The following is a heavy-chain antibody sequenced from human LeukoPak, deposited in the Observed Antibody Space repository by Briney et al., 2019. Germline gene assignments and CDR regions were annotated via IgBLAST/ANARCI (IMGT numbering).Heavy chain of an antibody. CDR2: MWEDGSNI. Sequence: PGTSLRLSCAASGFTFSSYGMHGVRHAPDKGLEWVAGMWEDGSNIYYADSVKVRFPISRDNSKNTSYLQRNSLRAEATAVYYCARLGYNSGWYEYWGQGDLVTVSS. J-gene: IGHJ4*02. CDR1: GFTFSSYG. CDR3: ARLGYNSGWYEY. D-gene: IGHD6-19*01. V-gene: IGHV3-33*01.